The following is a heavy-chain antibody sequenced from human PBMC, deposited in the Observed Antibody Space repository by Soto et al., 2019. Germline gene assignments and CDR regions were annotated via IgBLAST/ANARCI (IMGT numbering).Heavy chain of an antibody. J-gene: IGHJ4*02. CDR2: ISWNSGSI. V-gene: IGHV3-9*01. D-gene: IGHD2-2*01. Sequence: SLRLSCAASGFTFDDYAMHWVRQAPGKGLEWVSGISWNSGSIGYADSVKGRFTISRDNAKNSLYLQMNSLRAEDTASYYCAKGVHCISTSCYALDYWGQGTLVTVSS. CDR3: AKGVHCISTSCYALDY. CDR1: GFTFDDYA.